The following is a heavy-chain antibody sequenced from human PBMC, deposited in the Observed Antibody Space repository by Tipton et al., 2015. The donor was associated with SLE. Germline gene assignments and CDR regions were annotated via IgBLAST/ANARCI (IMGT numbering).Heavy chain of an antibody. J-gene: IGHJ4*02. CDR3: ARARRGGSGSYTLFDD. CDR1: GYTFTSYG. D-gene: IGHD3-10*01. V-gene: IGHV1-18*01. Sequence: QLVQSGAEVKKPGASGKVSCEASGYTFTSYGISWVRQAPGQVLEWMGWISAYNGNTNYAQKLQGRVTMTTDTSTSTAYMELRSLRSDDTAVYYWARARRGGSGSYTLFDDWGQGTLVTVSS. CDR2: ISAYNGNT.